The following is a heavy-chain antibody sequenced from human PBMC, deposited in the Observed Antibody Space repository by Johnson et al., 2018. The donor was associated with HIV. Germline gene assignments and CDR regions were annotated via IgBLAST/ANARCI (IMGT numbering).Heavy chain of an antibody. V-gene: IGHV3-20*04. J-gene: IGHJ3*01. CDR1: GFTFDDYG. Sequence: VQLVESGGGVVRPGGSLRLSCAVSGFTFDDYGMSWVRQAPGKGLEWVSGINWNGDTKGYADSVNGRFTISIDNAKNFVYLQMNSLRAEDTALYYCARGYYYDSSGYYDAFDVWGQGTVLTVSS. CDR2: INWNGDTK. CDR3: ARGYYYDSSGYYDAFDV. D-gene: IGHD3-22*01.